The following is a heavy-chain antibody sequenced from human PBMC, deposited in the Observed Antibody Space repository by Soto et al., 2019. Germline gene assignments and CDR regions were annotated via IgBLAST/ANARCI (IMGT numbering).Heavy chain of an antibody. CDR1: GFTFSSYG. V-gene: IGHV3-30*18. CDR3: AKDGMAVAGPGGNWFTP. Sequence: PGGSLRLSCAASGFTFSSYGMHWVRQAPGKGLEWVAVISYDGSNKYYADSVKGRFTISRDNSKNTLYLKMNSLRAEDRAVYYGAKDGMAVAGPGGNWFTPWGQGTLVTVSS. J-gene: IGHJ5*02. CDR2: ISYDGSNK. D-gene: IGHD6-19*01.